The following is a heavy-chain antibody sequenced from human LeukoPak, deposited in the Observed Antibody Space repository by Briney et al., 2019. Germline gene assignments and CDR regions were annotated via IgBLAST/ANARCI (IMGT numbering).Heavy chain of an antibody. CDR2: INTNSGGT. CDR3: ARGYCSGGSCYSLTQLNWFDP. D-gene: IGHD2-15*01. J-gene: IGHJ5*02. Sequence: GASVKVSCKASGYTFTGYYIHWVRQAPGQGPEWMGWINTNSGGTNYVQKFQGRVTMTRDTSISTAYMELSRLRSEDTAVYYCARGYCSGGSCYSLTQLNWFDPWGQGTLVTVSS. CDR1: GYTFTGYY. V-gene: IGHV1-2*02.